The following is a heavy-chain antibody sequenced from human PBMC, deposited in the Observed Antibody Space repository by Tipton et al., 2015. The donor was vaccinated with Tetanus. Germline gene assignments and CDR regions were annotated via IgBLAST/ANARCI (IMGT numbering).Heavy chain of an antibody. Sequence: LSLTCTVSGGSISTYHWNWIRQFPGKGLEWIGYIDYFGTTKYNPSLKSRVAMSVDTSKNQFSLKLSSVTAADTAVYYCARGGIAAAGGGLDYWGQGTLVTVSS. CDR3: ARGGIAAAGGGLDY. V-gene: IGHV4-59*01. J-gene: IGHJ4*02. CDR1: GGSISTYH. D-gene: IGHD6-13*01. CDR2: IDYFGTT.